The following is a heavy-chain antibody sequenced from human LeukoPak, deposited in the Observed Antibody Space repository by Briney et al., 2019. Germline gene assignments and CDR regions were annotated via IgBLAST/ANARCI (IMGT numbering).Heavy chain of an antibody. D-gene: IGHD6-25*01. CDR2: IYSGGST. Sequence: GGSLRLSCAASGFTVSSNYMSWVRQAPGKGLEWVSVIYSGGSTYYADSVKGRFTISRDNSKNTLYLQMNSLRAEDTAVYYCARASGPPFNVYFDYWGQGTLVTVSS. J-gene: IGHJ4*02. CDR3: ARASGPPFNVYFDY. CDR1: GFTVSSNY. V-gene: IGHV3-66*01.